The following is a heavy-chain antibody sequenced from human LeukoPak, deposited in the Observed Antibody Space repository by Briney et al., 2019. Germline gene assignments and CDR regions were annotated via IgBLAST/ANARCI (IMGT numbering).Heavy chain of an antibody. J-gene: IGHJ6*03. V-gene: IGHV1-69*05. D-gene: IGHD5-18*01. CDR1: GGTFSSYA. CDR2: IIPIFGTA. CDR3: ARGGQLWLRYYYYYMDV. Sequence: SVKVSCKASGGTFSSYAISWVRQAPGQGLEWMGGIIPIFGTANYAQKFQGRVTITTDESTSTAYMELSSLRSEDTAVYYSARGGQLWLRYYYYYMDVWGKGTTVTVSS.